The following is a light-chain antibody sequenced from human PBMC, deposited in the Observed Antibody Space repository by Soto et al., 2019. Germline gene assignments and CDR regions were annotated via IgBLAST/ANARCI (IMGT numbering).Light chain of an antibody. CDR1: QCISSW. Sequence: DIQMTQSPSTLSASVGDRVTITCRASQCISSWLAWYQQKPGTAPRLLIYDASYLERGVPSRFSGSGSGTEFTITISDLQPDDLATYYCQQYNSFWTFGQGTKVEI. CDR2: DAS. J-gene: IGKJ1*01. CDR3: QQYNSFWT. V-gene: IGKV1-5*01.